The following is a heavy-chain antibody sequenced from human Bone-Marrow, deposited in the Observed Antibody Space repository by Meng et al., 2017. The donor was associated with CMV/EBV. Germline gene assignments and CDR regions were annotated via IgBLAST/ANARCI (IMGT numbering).Heavy chain of an antibody. CDR1: GFTFSSHW. Sequence: LSLTCAASGFTFSSHWMHWVRQAPGKGLVWVSRINSDGSSTSYADSVKGRFTISRDNAKNTLYLQMNSLRAEDTAVYYCARDPLASYLDYWGQGTLVTFSS. CDR3: ARDPLASYLDY. V-gene: IGHV3-74*01. J-gene: IGHJ4*02. CDR2: INSDGSST.